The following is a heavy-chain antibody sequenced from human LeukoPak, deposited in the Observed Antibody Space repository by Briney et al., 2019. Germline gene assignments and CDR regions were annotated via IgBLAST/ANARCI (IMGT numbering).Heavy chain of an antibody. V-gene: IGHV3-43D*03. D-gene: IGHD6-13*01. CDR2: ISWDGGST. J-gene: IGHJ4*02. Sequence: GGSLRLSCAASGFTFDDYAMHWVRQAPGKGLEWVSLISWDGGSTYYADSVKGRFTISRDNSKNSLYLQMNSLRAEDTALYYCAKDIHRAGSSSWYLFGYFDYWGQGTLVTVSS. CDR1: GFTFDDYA. CDR3: AKDIHRAGSSSWYLFGYFDY.